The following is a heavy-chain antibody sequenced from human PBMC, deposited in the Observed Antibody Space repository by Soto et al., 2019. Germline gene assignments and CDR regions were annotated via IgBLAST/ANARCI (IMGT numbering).Heavy chain of an antibody. V-gene: IGHV4-59*08. CDR2: IYYSGST. J-gene: IGHJ5*02. CDR1: GGSISSYY. Sequence: SETLSLTCTVSGGSISSYYWSWIRQPPGKGLEWIGYIYYSGSTNYNPSLKSRVTISVDTSKNQFSLKLSSVTAADTAVYYCARLVVVVAATLYWFDPWGQGTLVTVSS. CDR3: ARLVVVVAATLYWFDP. D-gene: IGHD2-15*01.